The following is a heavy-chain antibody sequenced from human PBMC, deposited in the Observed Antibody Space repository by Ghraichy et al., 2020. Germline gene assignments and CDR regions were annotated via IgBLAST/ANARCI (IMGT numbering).Heavy chain of an antibody. V-gene: IGHV3-23*01. CDR1: GFTFSSYA. D-gene: IGHD4-17*01. CDR3: AKDDYGSWWADAFDI. CDR2: ISGSGGST. J-gene: IGHJ3*02. Sequence: LSLTCAASGFTFSSYAMSWVRQAPGKGLEWVSAISGSGGSTYYADSVKGRFTISRDNSKNTLYLQMNSLRAEDTAVYYCAKDDYGSWWADAFDIWGQGTMVTVSS.